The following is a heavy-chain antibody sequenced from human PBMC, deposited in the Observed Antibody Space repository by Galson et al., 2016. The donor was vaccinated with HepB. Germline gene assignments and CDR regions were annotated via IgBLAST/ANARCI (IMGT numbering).Heavy chain of an antibody. CDR1: KYSFTNYW. J-gene: IGHJ3*02. V-gene: IGHV5-51*01. D-gene: IGHD4-23*01. Sequence: QSGAEVKKPGESLKISCKGSKYSFTNYWIGWVRQIPGKGLEWMGIIYPADADTRYSPSFQGQVTISADKSISTASLQWSSLKASDTAMYYCARHTVVNSETLDAFDIWGQGTMVTVSS. CDR3: ARHTVVNSETLDAFDI. CDR2: IYPADADT.